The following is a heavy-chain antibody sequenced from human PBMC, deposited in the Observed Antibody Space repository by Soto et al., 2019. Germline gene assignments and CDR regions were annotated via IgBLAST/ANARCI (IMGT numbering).Heavy chain of an antibody. Sequence: SETLSLTCTVSGGSMTGDYWSWIRQPPGKGLEWIGYVYYSGTTNYNPSLKSRVTLSVDTSKKQFSLKLSSVTAADTAVYYCARHVRGYGYGYVYFDYWGQGTLVTVSS. CDR2: VYYSGTT. D-gene: IGHD5-18*01. V-gene: IGHV4-59*08. J-gene: IGHJ4*02. CDR1: GGSMTGDY. CDR3: ARHVRGYGYGYVYFDY.